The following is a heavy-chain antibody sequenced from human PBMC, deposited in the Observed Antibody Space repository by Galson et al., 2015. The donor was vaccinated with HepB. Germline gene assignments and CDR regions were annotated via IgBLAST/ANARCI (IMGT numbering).Heavy chain of an antibody. CDR2: FDPEDGET. CDR1: GYTLTELS. Sequence: SVKVSCKVSGYTLTELSMHWVRQAPGKGLEWMGGFDPEDGETIYAQKFQGRVTMTEDTSTDTAYMELSSLRSEDTAVYYCATRPLYALGASDAFDIWGQGTMVTVSS. D-gene: IGHD3-10*01. V-gene: IGHV1-24*01. J-gene: IGHJ3*02. CDR3: ATRPLYALGASDAFDI.